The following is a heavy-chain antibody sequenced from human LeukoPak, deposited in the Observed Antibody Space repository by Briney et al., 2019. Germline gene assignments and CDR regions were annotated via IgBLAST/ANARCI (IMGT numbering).Heavy chain of an antibody. CDR3: TRDPLRYLRVGHYDY. CDR1: GFTFSTSA. V-gene: IGHV3-21*01. D-gene: IGHD3-9*01. J-gene: IGHJ4*02. CDR2: IDYDSSHI. Sequence: GGSLRLSCAASGFTFSTSAMNWVRQAPGKGLEWVSSIDYDSSHIYYAASVRGRFTISRDNARESVYLQMDSLRVEDTAVYYCTRDPLRYLRVGHYDYWGQGTLVAVSS.